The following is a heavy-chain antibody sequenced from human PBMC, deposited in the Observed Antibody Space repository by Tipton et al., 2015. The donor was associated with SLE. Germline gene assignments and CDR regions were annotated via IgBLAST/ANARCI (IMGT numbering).Heavy chain of an antibody. D-gene: IGHD3-10*01. CDR3: ATGSLNWSMDFKH. Sequence: GLVKPSETISLTCSVSGASINSHYWSWIRQTPGKGLEWIGYVYYDGSTNYNSSLSSRVTISIGSSKKQFSLKLTTVTTADTAVYNCATGSLNWSMDFKHWGQGTLVTVSS. V-gene: IGHV4-59*11. CDR2: VYYDGST. J-gene: IGHJ1*01. CDR1: GASINSHY.